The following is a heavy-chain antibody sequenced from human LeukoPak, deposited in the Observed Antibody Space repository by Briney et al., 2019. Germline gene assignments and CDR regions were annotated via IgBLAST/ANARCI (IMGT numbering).Heavy chain of an antibody. J-gene: IGHJ5*02. CDR3: AKSRAVDVNWFDP. D-gene: IGHD3-10*01. CDR1: GFNFSSHA. CDR2: ISGSGIYT. Sequence: GGSLRLSCAASGFNFSSHAMSWVRQAPGKGLEWVSAISGSGIYTYYADSVKGRFTISRDNSKNTLYLQMNTLRAEDTAVYYCAKSRAVDVNWFDPWGQGTLVTVSS. V-gene: IGHV3-23*01.